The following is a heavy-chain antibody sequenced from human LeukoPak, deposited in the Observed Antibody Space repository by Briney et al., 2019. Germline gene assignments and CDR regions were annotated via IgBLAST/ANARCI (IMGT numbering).Heavy chain of an antibody. J-gene: IGHJ6*02. CDR2: ISGSGGST. CDR1: GFTFCSYA. V-gene: IGHV3-23*01. D-gene: IGHD6-19*01. CDR3: AKDMDSSGYYYYYGMDV. Sequence: GGALRLSFAASGFTFCSYAMRWGRPAPGEGVGGGSAISGSGGSTYYADSVKGRFTISRDNSKNTLYLQMNSLRAEDTAVYYCAKDMDSSGYYYYYGMDVWGQGTTVTVSS.